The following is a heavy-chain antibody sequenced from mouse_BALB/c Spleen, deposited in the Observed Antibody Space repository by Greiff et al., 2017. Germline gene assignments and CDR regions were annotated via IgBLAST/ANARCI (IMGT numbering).Heavy chain of an antibody. Sequence: EVMLVESGGGLVQPGGSMKLSCVASGFTFSNYWMNWVRQSPEKGLEWVAEIRLKSNNYATHYAESVKGRFTISRDDSKSSVYLQMNNLRAEDTGIYYCTRNGNYLYYFDYWGQGTTLTVSS. CDR1: GFTFSNYW. D-gene: IGHD2-1*01. J-gene: IGHJ2*01. CDR3: TRNGNYLYYFDY. CDR2: IRLKSNNYAT. V-gene: IGHV6-6*02.